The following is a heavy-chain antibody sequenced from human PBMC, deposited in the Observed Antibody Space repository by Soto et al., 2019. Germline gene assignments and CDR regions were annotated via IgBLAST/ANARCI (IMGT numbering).Heavy chain of an antibody. J-gene: IGHJ4*02. CDR2: ISSSSSTI. Sequence: GGSLRLSCAASGFTFSSYSMNWVRQAPGKGLEWVSYISSSSSTIYYADSVKGRFTISRDNAKNSLYLQMNSLRAEDTAVYYCARYSLIAVAGTFYDWGQGTLVTVGS. D-gene: IGHD6-19*01. V-gene: IGHV3-48*01. CDR3: ARYSLIAVAGTFYD. CDR1: GFTFSSYS.